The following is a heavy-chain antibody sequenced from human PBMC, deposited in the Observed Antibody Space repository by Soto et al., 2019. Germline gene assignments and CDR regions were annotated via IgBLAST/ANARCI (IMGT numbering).Heavy chain of an antibody. CDR1: GESFSGFY. Sequence: SETLSLTCAVSGESFSGFYWTWIRQPPGEGLEWIGEINHSGTTNFNPSLRSRLTISLDSSKKHFSLKLTSMTAADAAVYYCARADRTLVTSYGLDVWGQGTRVTVSS. CDR2: INHSGTT. CDR3: ARADRTLVTSYGLDV. V-gene: IGHV4-34*01. D-gene: IGHD2-21*02. J-gene: IGHJ6*02.